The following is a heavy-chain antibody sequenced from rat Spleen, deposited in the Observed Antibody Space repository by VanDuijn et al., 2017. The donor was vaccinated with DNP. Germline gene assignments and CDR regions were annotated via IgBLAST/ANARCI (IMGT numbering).Heavy chain of an antibody. D-gene: IGHD1-6*01. V-gene: IGHV5-35*01. CDR1: GFIFSTNW. CDR3: AKFPVYYGLSYFDY. Sequence: EVQLVESGGGLVLPGSPLELSCAASGFIFSTNWLNWIRQAPGKGLEWVASITPDGSITYYPDRVKGRFMISKDDVRNTGKLQMDSLRSEDTSTYYCAKFPVYYGLSYFDYWGQGVMVTVSS. CDR2: ITPDGSIT. J-gene: IGHJ2*01.